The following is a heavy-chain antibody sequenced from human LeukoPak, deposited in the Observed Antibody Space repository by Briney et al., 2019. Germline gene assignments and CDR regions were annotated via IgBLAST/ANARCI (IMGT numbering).Heavy chain of an antibody. V-gene: IGHV3-48*01. J-gene: IGHJ4*02. Sequence: GGSLRLPCAASGFTFSDYSMNWVRQAPGKGLEWISYIGIDSGNTNYADSVEGRFTISGDKAKNSLYLQMNSLRVEDTAVYYCARDYKYAFDNWGQGTLVTVSS. CDR3: ARDYKYAFDN. CDR2: IGIDSGNT. D-gene: IGHD5-24*01. CDR1: GFTFSDYS.